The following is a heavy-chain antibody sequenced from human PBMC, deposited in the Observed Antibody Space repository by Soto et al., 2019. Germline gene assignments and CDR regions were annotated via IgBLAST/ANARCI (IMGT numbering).Heavy chain of an antibody. V-gene: IGHV3-48*01. CDR3: ARDIDG. CDR1: GFTFSSDS. J-gene: IGHJ4*02. D-gene: IGHD2-15*01. Sequence: EVQVVESGGGLVQPGGSLRLSWAASGFTFSSDSMNWVRQAPGKGLEWVSYISSSSSTKFYADSVKGRFTISRDNARNSLYLQMNSLRAEETAVYYCARDIDGGGQGTLVTVSS. CDR2: ISSSSSTK.